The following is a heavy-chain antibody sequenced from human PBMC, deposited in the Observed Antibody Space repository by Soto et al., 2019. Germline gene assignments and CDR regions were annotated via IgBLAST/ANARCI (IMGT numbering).Heavy chain of an antibody. J-gene: IGHJ6*02. CDR2: ISSSSSYI. CDR1: GFTFSSYS. Sequence: PGGSLRLSCAASGFTFSSYSMNWVRQAPGKGLEWVSSISSSSSYIYYADSVKGRFTISRDNAKNSLYLQMNSLRAEDTAVYYCARDQLSRSGSAPYYYYGMDVWGQGTTVTVSS. V-gene: IGHV3-21*01. CDR3: ARDQLSRSGSAPYYYYGMDV. D-gene: IGHD3-22*01.